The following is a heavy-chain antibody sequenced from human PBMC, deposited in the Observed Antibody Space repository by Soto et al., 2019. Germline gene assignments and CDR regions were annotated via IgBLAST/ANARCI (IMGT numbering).Heavy chain of an antibody. Sequence: PSETLSLTCTVSGGSISNYYWSWIRQPPGKGLEWIGYIYYTGSTNYNPSLKSRVTISVDTSKNQFSLELTSVTAADTAVYYCARYQLLSVRYFDFWGQGTLDTVSS. D-gene: IGHD2-2*01. CDR1: GGSISNYY. V-gene: IGHV4-59*08. J-gene: IGHJ4*02. CDR2: IYYTGST. CDR3: ARYQLLSVRYFDF.